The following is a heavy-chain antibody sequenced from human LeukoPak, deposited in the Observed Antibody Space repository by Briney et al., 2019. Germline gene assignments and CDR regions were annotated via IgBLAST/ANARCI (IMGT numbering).Heavy chain of an antibody. Sequence: SETLSLTCAVYGGSFSGYYWSWIRQPPGKGLEWIGEINHSGSTNYNPSLKSRVTISVDTSKTPLSLKLSSVTAADTAVYYCARWGIVATEFDYWGQGTLVTVSS. CDR3: ARWGIVATEFDY. CDR1: GGSFSGYY. V-gene: IGHV4-34*01. D-gene: IGHD5-12*01. CDR2: INHSGST. J-gene: IGHJ4*02.